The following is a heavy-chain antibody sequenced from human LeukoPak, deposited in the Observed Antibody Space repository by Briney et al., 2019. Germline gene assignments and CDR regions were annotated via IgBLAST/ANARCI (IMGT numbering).Heavy chain of an antibody. D-gene: IGHD4-17*01. V-gene: IGHV4-59*11. CDR1: GDSFSSQY. Sequence: SETLSLACTVSGDSFSSQYWTWLRQPPCKELEWIGYISYIGSTNYSPSLKSRVTISIDTSKNQFSLKLTSVTAADTAVYYCARDLVTVTKGFDIWGQGTMVSVSS. J-gene: IGHJ3*02. CDR3: ARDLVTVTKGFDI. CDR2: ISYIGST.